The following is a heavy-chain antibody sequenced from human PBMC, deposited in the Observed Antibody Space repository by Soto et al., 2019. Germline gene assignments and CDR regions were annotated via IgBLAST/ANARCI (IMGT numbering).Heavy chain of an antibody. D-gene: IGHD6-13*01. CDR2: IYPGDHET. Sequence: GESLKISCQCSGYTFSNFWIGCVRQLPGQGLEWMGIIYPGDHETRYSPSFLGKVTISAETSINTAYLQWSSLEASDSAFYFCARSPSSSPYFDFWGQGALVTVSS. CDR3: ARSPSSSPYFDF. J-gene: IGHJ4*02. V-gene: IGHV5-51*01. CDR1: GYTFSNFW.